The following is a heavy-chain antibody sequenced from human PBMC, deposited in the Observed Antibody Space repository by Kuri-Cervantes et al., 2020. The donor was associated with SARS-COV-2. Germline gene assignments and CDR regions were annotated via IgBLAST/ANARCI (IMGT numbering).Heavy chain of an antibody. V-gene: IGHV3-48*04. CDR1: GFTFSSYS. D-gene: IGHD3-3*01. Sequence: GESLKISWAASGFTFSSYSMNWVRQAPGKGLEWVSYISSSSSTIYYADSVKGRFSISRDNAKKSLYLQMNSLRAEDTAVYYCASTFLNFWSGYYEDVWGKGTTVTVSS. CDR2: ISSSSSTI. J-gene: IGHJ6*03. CDR3: ASTFLNFWSGYYEDV.